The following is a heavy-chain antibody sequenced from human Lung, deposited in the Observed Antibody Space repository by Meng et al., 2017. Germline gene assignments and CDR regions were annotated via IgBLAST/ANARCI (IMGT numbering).Heavy chain of an antibody. J-gene: IGHJ4*02. Sequence: EVQLVESGGGLVQPGGSLRLSCAASGFTFSTSWMHWARQAPGKGLVWVSHINTDGRSTNYADSVKGRFTISRDNAKNTLYLQMNSLRAEDTAVYYCGRSDGYIRDWGQGTLVTVSS. CDR2: INTDGRST. CDR3: GRSDGYIRD. V-gene: IGHV3-74*01. CDR1: GFTFSTSW. D-gene: IGHD5-24*01.